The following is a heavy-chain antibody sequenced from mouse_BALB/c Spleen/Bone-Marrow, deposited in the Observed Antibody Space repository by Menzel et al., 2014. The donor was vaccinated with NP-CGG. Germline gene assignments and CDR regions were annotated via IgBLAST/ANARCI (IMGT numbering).Heavy chain of an antibody. CDR3: ARGDRYDVRFDY. V-gene: IGHV1-9*01. CDR2: ILPGSDST. CDR1: GYTFSSFW. Sequence: QVQLQQPGAELMKPGASVKISCEATGYTFSSFWIEWVKQRPGHGLEWIGEILPGSDSTNYNEKFKGKATFTADTSSNTAYMQLSSLTSEDSAVYYCARGDRYDVRFDYWGQGTTLTVSS. J-gene: IGHJ2*01. D-gene: IGHD2-14*01.